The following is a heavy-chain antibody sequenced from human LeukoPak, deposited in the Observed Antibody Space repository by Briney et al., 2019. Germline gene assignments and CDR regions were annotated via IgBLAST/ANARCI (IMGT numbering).Heavy chain of an antibody. J-gene: IGHJ4*02. V-gene: IGHV1-2*06. Sequence: ASVKVSCKASGYTFTGYYMHWVRQAPGQGLEWMGRINPNSGGTNYAQKFQGRVTMTRDTSISTAYMELSRLRSDDTAVYYCARAQYDSGGYPNVDYWGQGTLVTVSS. CDR2: INPNSGGT. D-gene: IGHD3-22*01. CDR3: ARAQYDSGGYPNVDY. CDR1: GYTFTGYY.